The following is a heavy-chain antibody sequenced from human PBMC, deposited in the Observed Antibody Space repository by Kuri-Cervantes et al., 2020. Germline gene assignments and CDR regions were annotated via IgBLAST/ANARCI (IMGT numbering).Heavy chain of an antibody. CDR3: ARGRMVRGAKPLFWFDP. Sequence: SENVSCKASGYTFTSYDINWVRQATGQGLEWLGWMNPNSGNTGYAQKFQGRVTMTRNTSIRTAYMEMSSLRSEDTAVYYCARGRMVRGAKPLFWFDPWGQGTLVTVSS. CDR2: MNPNSGNT. V-gene: IGHV1-8*01. D-gene: IGHD3-10*01. J-gene: IGHJ5*02. CDR1: GYTFTSYD.